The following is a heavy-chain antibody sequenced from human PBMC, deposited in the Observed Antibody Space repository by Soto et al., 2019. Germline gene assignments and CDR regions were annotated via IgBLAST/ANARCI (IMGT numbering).Heavy chain of an antibody. CDR3: ARLLKHCTSTNCYGLWFDP. V-gene: IGHV4-59*11. CDR2: ISDSGTA. D-gene: IGHD2-2*01. Sequence: QVQLQESGPGLVKPSETLSLTCAVSGGSMSNHYWNWIRQPPGKGLEWIAYISDSGTANYNPSLKSRVAASTDTSKNQSSLKLTSVTAADTAVYYCARLLKHCTSTNCYGLWFDPWGQGTLVTVSS. J-gene: IGHJ5*02. CDR1: GGSMSNHY.